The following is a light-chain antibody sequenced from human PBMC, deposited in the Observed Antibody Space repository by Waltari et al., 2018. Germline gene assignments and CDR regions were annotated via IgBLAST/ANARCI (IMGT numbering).Light chain of an antibody. J-gene: IGKJ3*01. CDR2: AAS. V-gene: IGKV1-39*01. CDR1: QSISTY. Sequence: IQMTHSPSSLSASVGDRVTIPCLPSQSISTYVNWYQQKPGKVPKLLIYAASIWQSGVPSRFSGSRSEAEFTLSISSLQPEDFATYYCQQSYSTPCTFGPGTKVDI. CDR3: QQSYSTPCT.